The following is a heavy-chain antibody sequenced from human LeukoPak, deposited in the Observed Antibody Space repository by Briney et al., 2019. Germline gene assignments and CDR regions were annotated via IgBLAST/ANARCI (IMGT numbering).Heavy chain of an antibody. CDR1: GFTFRSYW. CDR2: IKEDGSEK. Sequence: GGSLRLSCTVSGFTFRSYWMSWVRQAPGKGLEWVANIKEDGSEKYYVDSVKGRFTISRDNAKNSLYLQMNSLRAEDTAVYYCARDGGYYYYYGMDVWGQGTTVTVSS. V-gene: IGHV3-7*01. D-gene: IGHD2-15*01. CDR3: ARDGGYYYYYGMDV. J-gene: IGHJ6*02.